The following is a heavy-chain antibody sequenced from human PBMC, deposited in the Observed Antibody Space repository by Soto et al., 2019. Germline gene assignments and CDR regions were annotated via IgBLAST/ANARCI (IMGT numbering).Heavy chain of an antibody. J-gene: IGHJ5*02. Sequence: SETLSLTCGVSGGTVASSHWWSWVRQSPGRGLEWIGNAYHTGDTNFNPSLQSRVTFSVDKSNNQFSLRLTSVTAADTAVYFCAREIVTAGGNNYFDPWGPGTLVTVSS. D-gene: IGHD2-21*02. CDR1: GGTVASSHW. CDR3: AREIVTAGGNNYFDP. CDR2: AYHTGDT. V-gene: IGHV4-4*02.